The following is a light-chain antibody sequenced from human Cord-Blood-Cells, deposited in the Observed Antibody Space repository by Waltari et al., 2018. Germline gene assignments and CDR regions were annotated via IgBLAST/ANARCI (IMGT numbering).Light chain of an antibody. CDR2: DNS. J-gene: IGLJ2*01. Sequence: SSELTQEPAVSVSSGQTVRIPCQGDTPTNQYASWYQQKPGQAPVLVIYDNSHRPSGIPDRFSGSSSGNTASLTITGDQAEDEADYYCNSADSSGTHRVFGGGTKLTVL. CDR1: TPTNQY. CDR3: NSADSSGTHRV. V-gene: IGLV3-19*01.